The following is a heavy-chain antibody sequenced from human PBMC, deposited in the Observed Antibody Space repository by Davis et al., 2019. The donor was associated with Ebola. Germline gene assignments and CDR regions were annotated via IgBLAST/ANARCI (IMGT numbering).Heavy chain of an antibody. CDR2: IKNDGSEK. CDR3: VRTTYGAPEY. V-gene: IGHV3-7*01. D-gene: IGHD4-17*01. CDR1: GLSSTSQW. J-gene: IGHJ4*02. Sequence: GESLKISCAASGLSSTSQWMSWVRQAPGKGLEWVANIKNDGSEKYYADSVKGRFTISRDNAKSTLYLQMNSLTAEDTAVYYCVRTTYGAPEYWAQGTLVTVSS.